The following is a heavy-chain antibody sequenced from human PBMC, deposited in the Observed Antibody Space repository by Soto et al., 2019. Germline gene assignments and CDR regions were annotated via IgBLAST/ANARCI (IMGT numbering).Heavy chain of an antibody. CDR2: IIPIFGTA. CDR1: GGTFSSYG. V-gene: IGHV1-69*12. J-gene: IGHJ6*02. Sequence: QVQLVQSGAEVKKPGSSVKVSCKASGGTFSSYGISWVRQAPGQGLEWMGGIIPIFGTADYTQKFQGRVTIIVDESTRSAYRGLSSLRSEDTAVYYCATQGLPNYYYSGMDVWCQGTTVTVSS. CDR3: ATQGLPNYYYSGMDV.